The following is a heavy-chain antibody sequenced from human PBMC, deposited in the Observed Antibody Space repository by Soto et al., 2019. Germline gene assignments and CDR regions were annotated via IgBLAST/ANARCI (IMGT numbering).Heavy chain of an antibody. CDR2: IFSKDEK. CDR1: GLSLRNKGVG. Sequence: QVTLRESGPVLVKPTETLTLTCAVSGLSLRNKGVGVSWFRQPPGKALEWLAHIFSKDEKSYNTSLRSRLSIWKDSSQSQVVLRMTNMDPVDTGTYCCARITEACDPWGPGTLVTVYS. CDR3: ARITEACDP. J-gene: IGHJ5*02. V-gene: IGHV2-26*01.